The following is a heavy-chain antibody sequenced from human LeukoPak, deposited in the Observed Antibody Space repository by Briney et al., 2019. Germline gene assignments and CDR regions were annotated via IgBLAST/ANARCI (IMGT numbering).Heavy chain of an antibody. CDR1: GFTFSGSG. CDR2: IRNDGTNK. D-gene: IGHD1-20*01. CDR3: AKGTSYNWNDGWFDP. Sequence: GGTLRLSCAASGFTFSGSGMHWVRQAPGKGLEWVAFIRNDGTNKYYAESVKGRFTISRDNSKNTLYLQMNSLRAEDTAVYYCAKGTSYNWNDGWFDPWGNGILVTVSS. V-gene: IGHV3-30*02. J-gene: IGHJ5*02.